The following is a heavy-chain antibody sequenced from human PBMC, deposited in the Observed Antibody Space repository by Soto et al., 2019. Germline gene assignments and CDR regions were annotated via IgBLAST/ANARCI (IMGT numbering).Heavy chain of an antibody. J-gene: IGHJ4*02. Sequence: SETLSLTCTVPGGSISSYYWSWIRQPPGKGLEWIGYIYYSGSTNYNPSLKSRVTILVDTSKNQFSLKLNSVTAADTAVYYCARHRAGSSGYYLYFFDLWAQGNLVPVSS. D-gene: IGHD3-22*01. V-gene: IGHV4-59*08. CDR2: IYYSGST. CDR3: ARHRAGSSGYYLYFFDL. CDR1: GGSISSYY.